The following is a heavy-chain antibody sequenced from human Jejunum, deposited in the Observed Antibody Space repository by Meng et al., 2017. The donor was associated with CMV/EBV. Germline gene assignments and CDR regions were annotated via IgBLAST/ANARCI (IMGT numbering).Heavy chain of an antibody. CDR1: GFTFSDSA. J-gene: IGHJ3*01. D-gene: IGHD3-16*01. Sequence: ASGFTFSDSAMHWVRQASGKGLEWVGSIRSKASSYETGYAASVKGRFTISRDDSKNMAYLQMNSLKTEDTAVYYCTRVEGDDGFDVWGQGTMVTVSS. V-gene: IGHV3-73*01. CDR2: IRSKASSYET. CDR3: TRVEGDDGFDV.